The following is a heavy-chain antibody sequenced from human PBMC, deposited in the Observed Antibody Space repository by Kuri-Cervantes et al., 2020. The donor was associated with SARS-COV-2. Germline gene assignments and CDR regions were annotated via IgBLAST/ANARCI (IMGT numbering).Heavy chain of an antibody. J-gene: IGHJ1*01. Sequence: SETLSLTCTVSGGSISSSSYYWGWIRQPPGKGLEWIGSIYYSGSTYYNPSLKSRVTTSVDTSKNQFSLKLSSVTAADTAVYYCARGGDPMIANLRHWGQGTLVTVSS. CDR2: IYYSGST. V-gene: IGHV4-39*01. CDR3: ARGGDPMIANLRH. D-gene: IGHD3-22*01. CDR1: GGSISSSSYY.